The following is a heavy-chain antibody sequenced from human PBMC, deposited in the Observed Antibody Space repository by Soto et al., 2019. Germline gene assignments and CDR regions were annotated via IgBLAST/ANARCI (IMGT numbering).Heavy chain of an antibody. CDR3: ARHPPAISISDH. CDR2: IYYSGST. V-gene: IGHV4-39*01. J-gene: IGHJ4*02. D-gene: IGHD3-3*01. CDR1: GGSISSSSYY. Sequence: QLQLQESGPGLVKPSETLSLTCTVSGGSISSSSYYWGWIRQPPGKGLEWIGSIYYSGSTYYNPSLKCRVPISVDTSKNQFSLKLSSVTAADPAVYYCARHPPAISISDHWGQGTLVTVSS.